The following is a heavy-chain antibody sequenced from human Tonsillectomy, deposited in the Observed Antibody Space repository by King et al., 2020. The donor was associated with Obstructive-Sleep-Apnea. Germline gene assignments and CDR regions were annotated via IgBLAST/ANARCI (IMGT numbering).Heavy chain of an antibody. V-gene: IGHV4-34*01. CDR3: ARLRAGKGSNAFDY. D-gene: IGHD1-26*01. CDR1: GESFSGCY. CDR2: INHSGST. Sequence: VQLQQWGPGLLKPSETLSLTCAVYGESFSGCYWTWIRQPPGKGLEWIGEINHSGSTIYSPSLKSRVTISVHTSKNQFSLNLISVTAADTAVYYCARLRAGKGSNAFDYWGQGTLVTVSS. J-gene: IGHJ4*02.